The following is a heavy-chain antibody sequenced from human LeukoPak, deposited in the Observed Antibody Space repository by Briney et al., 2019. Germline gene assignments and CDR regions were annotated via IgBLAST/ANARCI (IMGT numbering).Heavy chain of an antibody. V-gene: IGHV4-59*01. CDR3: ARNRDGYSHDAFDI. CDR1: GGSISSYY. J-gene: IGHJ3*02. CDR2: IYYSGST. Sequence: PSETLSLTCTVSGGSISSYYWSWIRQPPGKGLEWIGYIYYSGSTNYNPSLKSRVTISVDTSKNQFSLKLSSVTAADTAVYYCARNRDGYSHDAFDIWGQGTMVTVSS. D-gene: IGHD5-24*01.